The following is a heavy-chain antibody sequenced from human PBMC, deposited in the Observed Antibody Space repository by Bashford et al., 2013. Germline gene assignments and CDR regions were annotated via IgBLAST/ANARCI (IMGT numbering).Heavy chain of an antibody. Sequence: SETLSLTCSVSGGSISNSFWTWIRQPAGKGLEWIGRVHSSGATNYNPSLKGRLAMSVDASRNQFSLELSSATAADTAVYYCARLRRTSVTTNWFDPWGQGTLVTVSS. CDR3: ARLRRTSVTTNWFDP. CDR1: GGSISNSF. CDR2: VHSSGAT. V-gene: IGHV4-4*07. J-gene: IGHJ5*02. D-gene: IGHD4-17*01.